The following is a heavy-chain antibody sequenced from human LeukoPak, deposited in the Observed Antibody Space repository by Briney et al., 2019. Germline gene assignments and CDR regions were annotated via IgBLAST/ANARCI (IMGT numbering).Heavy chain of an antibody. CDR2: ISGYNGNT. CDR1: GYTFTSYG. V-gene: IGHV1-18*01. D-gene: IGHD3-16*01. CDR3: ARDNDSRDPPHFDY. J-gene: IGHJ4*02. Sequence: ASVKVSCKASGYTFTSYGISWVRQAPGQGLEWMGWISGYNGNTNYAQKFQGRVTMTRDTSTRTAYMELSSLRSEDTAVYYCARDNDSRDPPHFDYWGQGTLVTVSS.